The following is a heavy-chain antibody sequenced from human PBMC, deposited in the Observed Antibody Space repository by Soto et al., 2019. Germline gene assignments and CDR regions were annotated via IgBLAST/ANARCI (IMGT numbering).Heavy chain of an antibody. Sequence: SETLSLTCTVSGGSISSSSYYWGWIRQPPGKGLEWIGSIYYSGSTYYNPSLKSRVTISVDTSKNQFSLKLSSVTAADTAVYYCARLNSRGSSGYYPSSYYYGMDVWGQGTTVTVSS. CDR2: IYYSGST. CDR1: GGSISSSSYY. J-gene: IGHJ6*02. D-gene: IGHD3-22*01. CDR3: ARLNSRGSSGYYPSSYYYGMDV. V-gene: IGHV4-39*01.